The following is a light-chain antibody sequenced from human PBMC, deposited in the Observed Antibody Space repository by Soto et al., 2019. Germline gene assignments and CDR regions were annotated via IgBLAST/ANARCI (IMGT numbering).Light chain of an antibody. CDR3: SSYTSSSTYVV. J-gene: IGLJ2*01. V-gene: IGLV2-14*01. CDR2: EVS. CDR1: SSDVGGYNY. Sequence: QSVLTQPASVSGSPGQSITISCTGTSSDVGGYNYVSWYQQHPGKAPKLMNYEVSNRPSGVSNRFSGSKSGNTASLTISGLQAEDEADYYCSSYTSSSTYVVFGGGTKLTVL.